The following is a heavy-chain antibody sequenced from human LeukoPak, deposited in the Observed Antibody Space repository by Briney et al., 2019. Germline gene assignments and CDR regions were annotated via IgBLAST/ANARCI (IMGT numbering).Heavy chain of an antibody. CDR2: IYYSGSI. Sequence: SETLSLTCTVSGGSLSNYYWTWIRQPPGKGLEWIGYIYYSGSINYNPSLKSRVTISIDTSKNQFSLKLSSVTAADTAVYYCARPREQWLGNDAFDIWGQGTMVTVSS. CDR3: ARPREQWLGNDAFDI. V-gene: IGHV4-59*08. D-gene: IGHD6-19*01. CDR1: GGSLSNYY. J-gene: IGHJ3*02.